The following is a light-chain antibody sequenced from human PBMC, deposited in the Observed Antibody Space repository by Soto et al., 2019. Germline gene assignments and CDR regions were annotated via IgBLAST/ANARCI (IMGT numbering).Light chain of an antibody. V-gene: IGKV3-20*01. CDR1: QSVSSNY. CDR3: QQYGSSPGT. J-gene: IGKJ1*01. Sequence: ILTQSPGTLSLSPGERATLSCRASQSVSSNYLAWYQQKPGQAPRLLIYEASSRATGIPDRFIGSGSGSDFSLTISRLEPEDFAVYYCQQYGSSPGTFGQGTKVDIK. CDR2: EAS.